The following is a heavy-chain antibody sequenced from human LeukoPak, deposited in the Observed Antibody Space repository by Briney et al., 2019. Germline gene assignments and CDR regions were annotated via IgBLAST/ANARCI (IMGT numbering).Heavy chain of an antibody. CDR2: IYYSGST. Sequence: SETLSLTRTVSGGSISSYYWSWIRQPPGKGLEWIGYIYYSGSTNYNPSLKSRVTISVDTSKNQFSLKLSSVTAADTAVYYCARYIVGATTGHYYYYYMDVWGKGTTVTVSS. D-gene: IGHD1-26*01. J-gene: IGHJ6*03. CDR1: GGSISSYY. V-gene: IGHV4-59*01. CDR3: ARYIVGATTGHYYYYYMDV.